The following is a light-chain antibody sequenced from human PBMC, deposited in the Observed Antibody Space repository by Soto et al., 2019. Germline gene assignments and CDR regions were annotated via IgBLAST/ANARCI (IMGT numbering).Light chain of an antibody. CDR2: DAS. V-gene: IGKV1-33*01. CDR1: QHISEY. J-gene: IGKJ4*01. Sequence: DITMTQSPSSLSASVSYRFTITCKESQHISEYLNWYQYKPGKAPKLLITDASNLKTGVPSRFSGSGSGTEYTFTINSLQPEDIATYYCQQYENFPLTFGGGTKVDIK. CDR3: QQYENFPLT.